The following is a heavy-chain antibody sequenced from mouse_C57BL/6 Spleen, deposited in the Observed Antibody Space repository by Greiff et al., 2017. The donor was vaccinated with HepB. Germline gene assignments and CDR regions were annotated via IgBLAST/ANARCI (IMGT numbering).Heavy chain of an antibody. CDR2: IRLKSDNYTT. D-gene: IGHD1-1*01. Sequence: EVKVEESGGGLVQPGGSMKLSCVASGFTFSNYWMNWVRQSPEKGLEWVAQIRLKSDNYTTHYAESVKGRFTISRDDSKSSVYLQMNNLRAEDTGIYYCTVDYGSSYWYFEVWGTGTTVTVAS. CDR1: GFTFSNYW. J-gene: IGHJ1*03. CDR3: TVDYGSSYWYFEV. V-gene: IGHV6-3*01.